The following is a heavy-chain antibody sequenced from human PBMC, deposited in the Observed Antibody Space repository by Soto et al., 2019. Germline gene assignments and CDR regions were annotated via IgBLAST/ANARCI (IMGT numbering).Heavy chain of an antibody. D-gene: IGHD2-2*01. J-gene: IGHJ3*02. CDR3: ARGSTDCSSTSCYPPDI. V-gene: IGHV1-18*01. CDR1: GYTFTSYG. CDR2: ISAYNGNT. Sequence: ASVKVSCKASGYTFTSYGISWVRQAPGQGLEWMGWISAYNGNTNYAQKLQGRVTMTTDTSTSTAYMELRSLRSDDTAVYYCARGSTDCSSTSCYPPDIWGQGTMVTVSS.